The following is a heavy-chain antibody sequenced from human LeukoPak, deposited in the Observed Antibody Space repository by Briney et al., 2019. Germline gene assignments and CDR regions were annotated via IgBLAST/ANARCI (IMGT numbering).Heavy chain of an antibody. Sequence: ASVKVSCKASGYTFTGYYMHWVRQAPGQGLELMGWINPNSGGTNYAQKFQGRVTMTRDTSISTAYMELSRLRSDDTAVYYCAREGSSSWLVYYYGMDVWGQGTTVTVSS. CDR2: INPNSGGT. CDR1: GYTFTGYY. J-gene: IGHJ6*02. V-gene: IGHV1-2*02. CDR3: AREGSSSWLVYYYGMDV. D-gene: IGHD6-13*01.